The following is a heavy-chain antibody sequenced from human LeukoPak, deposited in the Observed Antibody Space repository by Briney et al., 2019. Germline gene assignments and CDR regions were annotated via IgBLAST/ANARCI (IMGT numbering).Heavy chain of an antibody. CDR2: LSAYNGNT. Sequence: ASVKVSCKASGYTVTSYGISWVRQAPGQGLEWMGWLSAYNGNTHYAQKLQGRVTMTTDTSTSTAYMELRSLRSDDTAVYYCARRGAGSYYFDYWGHGTLVTVSS. CDR3: ARRGAGSYYFDY. CDR1: GYTVTSYG. D-gene: IGHD3-10*01. J-gene: IGHJ4*01. V-gene: IGHV1-18*01.